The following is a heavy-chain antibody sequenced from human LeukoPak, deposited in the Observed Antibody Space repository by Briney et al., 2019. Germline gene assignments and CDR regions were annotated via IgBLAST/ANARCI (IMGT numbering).Heavy chain of an antibody. CDR1: GFTFSRYW. V-gene: IGHV3-7*01. D-gene: IGHD3-3*01. Sequence: GGSLRLSCAASGFTFSRYWMSWVRQAPGKGLEWVANIKQDGSEKYYVDSVKGRFTISRDNAKNSLYLQMNSLRAEDTAVYYCAREGREWLWGDYYYYYGMDVWGQGTTVTVSS. CDR3: AREGREWLWGDYYYYYGMDV. J-gene: IGHJ6*02. CDR2: IKQDGSEK.